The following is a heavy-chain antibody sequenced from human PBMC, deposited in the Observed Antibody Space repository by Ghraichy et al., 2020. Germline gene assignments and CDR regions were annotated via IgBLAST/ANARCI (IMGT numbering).Heavy chain of an antibody. CDR1: GFTFSSYA. J-gene: IGHJ3*02. Sequence: GGSLRLSCAASGFTFSSYAMSWVRQAPGKGLEWVSAISGSGGSTYYADSVKGRFTISRDNSKNTLYLQMNSLRAEDTAVYYCAAHYYDSSGYYGAFDIWGQGTMVTVSS. CDR3: AAHYYDSSGYYGAFDI. CDR2: ISGSGGST. D-gene: IGHD3-22*01. V-gene: IGHV3-23*01.